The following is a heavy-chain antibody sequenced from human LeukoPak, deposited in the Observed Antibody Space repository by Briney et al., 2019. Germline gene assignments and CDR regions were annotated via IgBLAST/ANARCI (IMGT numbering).Heavy chain of an antibody. D-gene: IGHD4-11*01. CDR3: ARTLYSNYPWVDY. CDR2: INHSGST. V-gene: IGHV4-34*01. Sequence: SETLSLTCAVYGGSFSGYYWSWIRQPPGKGLEWLGEINHSGSTNYNPSLKSRVTISVDTSKNQFSLKLSSVTAADTAVYYCARTLYSNYPWVDYWGQGTLVTVSS. J-gene: IGHJ4*02. CDR1: GGSFSGYY.